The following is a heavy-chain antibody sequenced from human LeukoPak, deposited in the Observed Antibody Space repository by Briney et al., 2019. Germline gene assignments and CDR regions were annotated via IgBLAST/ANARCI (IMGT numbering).Heavy chain of an antibody. Sequence: GGSLRPSCAASGFTFSSYAMSWVRQAPGKGLEWVSAISGSGGSTYYADSVKGRFTISRDNDKNSLYLQMNSLRAEDTALYYCASFGSNYDILTGDYWGQGTLVTVSS. D-gene: IGHD3-9*01. CDR2: ISGSGGST. V-gene: IGHV3-23*01. J-gene: IGHJ4*02. CDR1: GFTFSSYA. CDR3: ASFGSNYDILTGDY.